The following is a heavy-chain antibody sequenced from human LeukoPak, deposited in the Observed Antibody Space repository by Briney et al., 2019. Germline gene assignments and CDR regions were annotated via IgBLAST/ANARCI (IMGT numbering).Heavy chain of an antibody. J-gene: IGHJ4*02. CDR2: ISGSGGST. CDR3: ARGRPGNYFDY. Sequence: GGSLRLSCAASGFTFSSYAMSWVRQAPGKGLEWVSAISGSGGSTYYADSVKGRFTISRDNAKSTLYVQMNSLRADDTAVYYCARGRPGNYFDYWGQGTLVTVSS. D-gene: IGHD1-26*01. V-gene: IGHV3-23*01. CDR1: GFTFSSYA.